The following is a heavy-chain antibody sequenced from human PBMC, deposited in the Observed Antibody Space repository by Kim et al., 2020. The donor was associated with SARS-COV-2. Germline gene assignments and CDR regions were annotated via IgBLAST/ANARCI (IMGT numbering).Heavy chain of an antibody. CDR1: GDSITSRCYY. CDR2: FYYSGRT. J-gene: IGHJ5*02. CDR3: ARYYNWFDP. Sequence: SETLSLTCIVSGDSITSRCYYWGWLRQPPGEGLEWIGGFYYSGRTFYNASLRSRVTISVDTSKNHFSLNMTSVTAADTAVYYCARYYNWFDPWGQGTLVTVSS. D-gene: IGHD3-10*01. V-gene: IGHV4-39*07.